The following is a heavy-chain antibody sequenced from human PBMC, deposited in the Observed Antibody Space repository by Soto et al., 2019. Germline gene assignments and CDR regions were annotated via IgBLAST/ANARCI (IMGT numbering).Heavy chain of an antibody. V-gene: IGHV4-39*01. D-gene: IGHD2-21*02. J-gene: IGHJ4*02. CDR1: GXSLSSSSYY. CDR2: IYYSGCT. CDR3: VRQRTTVVTQAYFDH. Sequence: XTLSVRCIVSGXSLSSSSYYWGWIRQPPGKGLEWIWSIYYSGCTYYNQSFKIRVTISIETSKKQFSLKLSSVTATDTALYYCVRQRTTVVTQAYFDHWGQGVLGTVS.